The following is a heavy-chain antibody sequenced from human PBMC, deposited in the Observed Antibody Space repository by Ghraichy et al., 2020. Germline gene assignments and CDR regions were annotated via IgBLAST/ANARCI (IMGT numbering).Heavy chain of an antibody. CDR3: ARGLLAAAGSLWFDP. D-gene: IGHD6-13*01. Sequence: SETLSLTCAVYGGSFSGYYWSWIRQPPGKGLEWIGEINHSGSTNYNPSLKSRVTISVDTSKNQFSLKLSSVTAADTAVYYCARGLLAAAGSLWFDPWGQGTLVTVSS. CDR2: INHSGST. J-gene: IGHJ5*02. CDR1: GGSFSGYY. V-gene: IGHV4-34*01.